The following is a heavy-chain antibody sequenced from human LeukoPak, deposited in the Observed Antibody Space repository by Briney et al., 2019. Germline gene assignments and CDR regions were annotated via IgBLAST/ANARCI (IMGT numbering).Heavy chain of an antibody. V-gene: IGHV3-21*06. CDR1: GLTFSTSG. J-gene: IGHJ4*02. Sequence: GGSLRLSCTASGLTFSTSGFNWVRQAPGKGLEGVASIGPTGSDRYHAGSIKGRFTISRDNANNFLYLQMNSLRAEDTAVYYCPTETNGRHYDYWGQGTLLTVSS. D-gene: IGHD1-14*01. CDR3: PTETNGRHYDY. CDR2: IGPTGSDR.